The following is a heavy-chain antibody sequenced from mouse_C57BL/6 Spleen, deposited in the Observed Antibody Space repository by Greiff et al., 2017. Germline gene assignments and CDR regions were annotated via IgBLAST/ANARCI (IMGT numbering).Heavy chain of an antibody. V-gene: IGHV1-5*01. CDR2: FYPGNSDT. Sequence: VQLQQSGTVLARPGASVKMSCKTSGYTFTSYWMHWVKQRPGQGLEWIGAFYPGNSDTSYNQKFKGKAKLTAVTSASTAYMELSSLTNEDSAVYYCTRPPVGYYAMDYWGQGTSVTVSS. J-gene: IGHJ4*01. CDR1: GYTFTSYW. CDR3: TRPPVGYYAMDY.